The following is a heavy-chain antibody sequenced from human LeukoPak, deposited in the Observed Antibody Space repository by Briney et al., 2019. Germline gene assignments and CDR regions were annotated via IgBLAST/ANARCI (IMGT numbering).Heavy chain of an antibody. Sequence: PSETLSLTCTVSGGSISSYYWSWIRQPPGKGLEWIGYIYYSGSTNYNPSLTSRVTISVDTSKNQFSLKLSSVTAADAAVYYCARDHTYYDILTGYSFGAFDIWGQGTMVTVSS. J-gene: IGHJ3*02. CDR2: IYYSGST. CDR1: GGSISSYY. D-gene: IGHD3-9*01. V-gene: IGHV4-59*01. CDR3: ARDHTYYDILTGYSFGAFDI.